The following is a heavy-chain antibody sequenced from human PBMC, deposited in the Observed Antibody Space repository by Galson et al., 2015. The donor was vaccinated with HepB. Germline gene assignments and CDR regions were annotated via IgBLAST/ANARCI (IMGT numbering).Heavy chain of an antibody. CDR1: GYTLTELS. Sequence: SVKVSCKVSGYTLTELSMQWVRQAPGKGLEWMGGFDPEDGETIYAQKFQGRVTMTEDTSTDTAYMELSSLRSEDTAVYYCATVESGSFSDAFDIWGQGTMVTVSS. CDR3: ATVESGSFSDAFDI. CDR2: FDPEDGET. D-gene: IGHD1-26*01. J-gene: IGHJ3*02. V-gene: IGHV1-24*01.